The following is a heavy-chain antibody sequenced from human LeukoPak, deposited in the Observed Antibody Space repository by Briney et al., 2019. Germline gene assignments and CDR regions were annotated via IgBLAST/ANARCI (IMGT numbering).Heavy chain of an antibody. CDR1: GGSFSNYA. CDR3: ARGPYDFWSGYYTHATIDAFDI. V-gene: IGHV1-69*04. J-gene: IGHJ3*02. Sequence: SVKVSCKASGGSFSNYAFSWVRQAPGQGLEWMGRITPIVDIATYIQKFQGRVTITRNTSISTAYMKLSSLRSEDTAVYYCARGPYDFWSGYYTHATIDAFDIWGQGTMVTVSS. D-gene: IGHD3-3*01. CDR2: ITPIVDIA.